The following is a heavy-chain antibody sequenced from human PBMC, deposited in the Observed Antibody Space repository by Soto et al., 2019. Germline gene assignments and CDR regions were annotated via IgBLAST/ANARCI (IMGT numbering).Heavy chain of an antibody. V-gene: IGHV1-69*13. CDR1: GGTFSSYA. J-gene: IGHJ6*02. D-gene: IGHD1-26*01. CDR2: IIPIFGTA. Sequence: SVKVSCRASGGTFSSYAISWVRQAPGQGLEWMGGIIPIFGTANYAQKFQGRVTITADESTSTAYMELSSLRSEDTAVYYCARYGVVGRGMDVWGQGTTVTVSS. CDR3: ARYGVVGRGMDV.